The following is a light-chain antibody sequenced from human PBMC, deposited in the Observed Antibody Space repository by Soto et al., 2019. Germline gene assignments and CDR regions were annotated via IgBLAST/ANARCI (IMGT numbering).Light chain of an antibody. CDR1: QSVLYSSNNKNY. CDR2: WAS. Sequence: DIVMTQSPDSLAVSLGERATINCKSSQSVLYSSNNKNYLAWYQQKPGQPPQLLLYWASTRDSGVPDRFSGSGSGTDFTLTISSLQAEDVAVYYCQQYYSTPFTFGPRTKVDI. CDR3: QQYYSTPFT. J-gene: IGKJ3*01. V-gene: IGKV4-1*01.